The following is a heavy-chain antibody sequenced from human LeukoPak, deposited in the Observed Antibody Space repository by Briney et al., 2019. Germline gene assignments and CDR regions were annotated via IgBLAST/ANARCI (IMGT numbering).Heavy chain of an antibody. CDR1: GYSFSAYY. CDR3: ATSGSYHKYYFDY. J-gene: IGHJ4*02. V-gene: IGHV1-46*01. D-gene: IGHD1-26*01. Sequence: GASVKVSCKASGYSFSAYYKHWVRQAPGQGLDWMGVINPSGGSTSYALKFQDRVTVSRDTSTSTVYMELSSLRSDDTAVYFCATSGSYHKYYFDYWGQGTLVTVSS. CDR2: INPSGGST.